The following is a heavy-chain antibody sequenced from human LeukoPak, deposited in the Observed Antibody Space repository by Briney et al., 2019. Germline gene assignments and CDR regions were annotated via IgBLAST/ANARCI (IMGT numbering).Heavy chain of an antibody. D-gene: IGHD4-17*01. V-gene: IGHV3-48*03. J-gene: IGHJ3*02. Sequence: GGSLRLSCAASGFTFSSYEMNWVRQAPGRGLECLSYITSSGSSTYYADSVKGRFTISRDNAKNSLYLQMNSLRAEDTAVYYCARDYGDYIGYDAVDIWGQGTMVTVSS. CDR2: ITSSGSST. CDR1: GFTFSSYE. CDR3: ARDYGDYIGYDAVDI.